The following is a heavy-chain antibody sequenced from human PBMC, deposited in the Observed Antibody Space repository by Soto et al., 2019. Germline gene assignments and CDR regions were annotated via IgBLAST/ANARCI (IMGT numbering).Heavy chain of an antibody. CDR1: GFTFSVYA. Sequence: EVQVLASGGGLVQPGGSLRLSCAASGFTFSVYAMSWVRQAPGKGLEWVSAISSNGGRTFYADSLRGRFTISRDNSKSALYLQMNNLRAEDTAIYYCAKYSELPYEAYLQQWGQGTLVTVSS. V-gene: IGHV3-23*01. CDR3: AKYSELPYEAYLQQ. J-gene: IGHJ1*01. CDR2: ISSNGGRT. D-gene: IGHD1-7*01.